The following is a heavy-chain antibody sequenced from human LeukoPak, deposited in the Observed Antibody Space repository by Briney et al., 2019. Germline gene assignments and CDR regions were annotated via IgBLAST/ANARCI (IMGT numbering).Heavy chain of an antibody. CDR3: ATIYDSSGYYLDY. V-gene: IGHV4-39*01. Sequence: SETLSLTCTVSGGSISSSSFYWAWIRQPPEKALEWIGNIYYSGSTYYNPSLKSRVTISVDTSENQFSLKLSSVTAADTAVYYCATIYDSSGYYLDYWGQGTLVTVSS. CDR2: IYYSGST. D-gene: IGHD3-22*01. CDR1: GGSISSSSFY. J-gene: IGHJ4*02.